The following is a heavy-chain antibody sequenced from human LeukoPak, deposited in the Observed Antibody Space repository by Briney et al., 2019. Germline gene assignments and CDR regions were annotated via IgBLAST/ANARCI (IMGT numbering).Heavy chain of an antibody. CDR3: AADRRGWYDFDY. J-gene: IGHJ4*02. CDR2: IYTTGST. CDR1: GGSFSNYF. Sequence: PSETLSLTRTVAGGSFSNYFWNWIRQPAGKKLEWIGRIYTTGSTNYNPSLKSRVTMSVDTSKKQFFLKLSSVTAADTAVYYCAADRRGWYDFDYWGQGTLVTVSS. D-gene: IGHD6-19*01. V-gene: IGHV4-4*07.